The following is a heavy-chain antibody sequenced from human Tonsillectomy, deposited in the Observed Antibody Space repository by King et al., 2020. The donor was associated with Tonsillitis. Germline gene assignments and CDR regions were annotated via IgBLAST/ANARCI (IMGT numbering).Heavy chain of an antibody. V-gene: IGHV4-59*01. CDR2: IHYIGST. CDR1: GGSISSYY. J-gene: IGHJ6*01. Sequence: VQLQESGPGLVKPSETLSLTCTVSGGSISSYYWSWIRQPPGKGLEWIGFIHYIGSTNYNPSLKSRVTISVDTSKNQFSLNLSPHQGPIGLPPGTLLQEHLWG. CDR3: LLQEHL.